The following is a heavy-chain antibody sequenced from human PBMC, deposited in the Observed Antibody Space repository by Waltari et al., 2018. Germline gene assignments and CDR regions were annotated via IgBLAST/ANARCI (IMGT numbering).Heavy chain of an antibody. V-gene: IGHV1-69*04. CDR3: ARDPPGRGYYHTYYMDV. J-gene: IGHJ6*03. CDR2: IIPMTGTT. CDR1: GGTFRSSA. Sequence: QVQLVQSGAEVKKPGSSVKVSCKAFGGTFRSSAITWVRQAPGQGLEWMGSIIPMTGTTNYAQKFQGRVTITADKSTSTAYMELSGLRSEDTAVYYCARDPPGRGYYHTYYMDVWGKGTTVTISS. D-gene: IGHD2-8*02.